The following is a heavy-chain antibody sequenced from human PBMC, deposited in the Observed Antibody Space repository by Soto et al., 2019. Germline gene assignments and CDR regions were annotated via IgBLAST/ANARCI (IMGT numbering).Heavy chain of an antibody. V-gene: IGHV1-3*01. D-gene: IGHD4-4*01. Sequence: GTSVKVSCKASGYTFTSYARHWVRQAPGQRLEWMGWINAGNGNTKYSQKFQGRVTITRDTSASTAYMELSSLRSEDTAVYYCARSQYSNTPFDYWGQGTLVTVSS. CDR1: GYTFTSYA. CDR2: INAGNGNT. CDR3: ARSQYSNTPFDY. J-gene: IGHJ4*02.